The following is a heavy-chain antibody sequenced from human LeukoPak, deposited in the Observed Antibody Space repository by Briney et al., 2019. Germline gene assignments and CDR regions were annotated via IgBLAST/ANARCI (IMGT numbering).Heavy chain of an antibody. V-gene: IGHV4-59*01. CDR3: ARDGRGYSGYDSEYNWFDP. D-gene: IGHD5-12*01. CDR1: GGSISSYY. J-gene: IGHJ5*02. CDR2: IYYSGST. Sequence: SETLSLTCTVSGGSISSYYWSWIRQPPGKGLEWIGYIYYSGSTNYNPSLKSRVTISVDTSKNQFSLELSSVTAADTAVYYCARDGRGYSGYDSEYNWFDPWGQGTLVTVSS.